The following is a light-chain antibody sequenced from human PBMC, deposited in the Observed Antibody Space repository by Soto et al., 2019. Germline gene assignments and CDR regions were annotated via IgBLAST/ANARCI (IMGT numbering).Light chain of an antibody. CDR1: QYINTR. Sequence: EIVLTQSPATLSSFPGDRVTLSCRASQYINTRLAWYQHRPGQAPRLLIYQTSIRAAGIPARFSASGSGTDFTLTISGLEPEDFAVYYCQQYGTSLFTFGGGTKVDIK. CDR2: QTS. V-gene: IGKV3-20*01. J-gene: IGKJ4*01. CDR3: QQYGTSLFT.